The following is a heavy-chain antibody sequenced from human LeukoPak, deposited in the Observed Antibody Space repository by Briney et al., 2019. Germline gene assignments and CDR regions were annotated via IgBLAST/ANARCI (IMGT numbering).Heavy chain of an antibody. CDR2: IRSKVYGATP. J-gene: IGHJ4*02. V-gene: IGHV3-49*04. CDR1: GFTFSNAG. Sequence: GGSLRLSCAASGFTFSNAGMSWVRQAPGKGLEWVGLIRSKVYGATPEYAASVKGRFTISRNDSKGIAYLQMTSLKTEHPAVYYCSRDQTPYYWGQGTLVTVSS. CDR3: SRDQTPYY.